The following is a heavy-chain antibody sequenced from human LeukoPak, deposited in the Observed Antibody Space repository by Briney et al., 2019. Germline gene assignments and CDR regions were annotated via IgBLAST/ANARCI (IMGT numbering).Heavy chain of an antibody. CDR2: IRYDGSNK. CDR3: AKDRDIVLLPSATGFDY. D-gene: IGHD2-8*02. J-gene: IGHJ4*02. CDR1: GFTFSSYG. V-gene: IGHV3-30*02. Sequence: GGSLRLSCAASGFTFSSYGMHWVRQAPGEGLEWVAFIRYDGSNKYYPDSVKGRFTISRDNSKNTLYLQMNTLRTEDTAMYYCAKDRDIVLLPSATGFDYWGQGTLVTVSS.